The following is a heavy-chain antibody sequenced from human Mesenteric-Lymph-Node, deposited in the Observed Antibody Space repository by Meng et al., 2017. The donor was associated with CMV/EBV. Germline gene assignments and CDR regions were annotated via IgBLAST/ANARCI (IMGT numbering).Heavy chain of an antibody. Sequence: GGSLRLSCAASGFTFSSYWMSWVRQAPGKGLEWVANIKQDGSEKYYVDSVKGRFTISRDNAKNSLYLQMNSLRAEDTAVYYCARVGITIFGVVPASFDYWGQGTLVTVSS. CDR3: ARVGITIFGVVPASFDY. V-gene: IGHV3-7*01. CDR1: GFTFSSYW. D-gene: IGHD3-3*01. J-gene: IGHJ4*02. CDR2: IKQDGSEK.